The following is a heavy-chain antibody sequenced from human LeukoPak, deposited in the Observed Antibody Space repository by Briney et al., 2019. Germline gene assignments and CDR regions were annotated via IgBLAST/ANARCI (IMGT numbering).Heavy chain of an antibody. CDR2: ISYDGSNE. CDR3: MKEGYYGSGSFPDY. D-gene: IGHD3-10*01. Sequence: GGSLRLSCAASGFTFSSYGMHWVRQAPGKGLEWAAVISYDGSNEYYVDSVKGRFTISRDNSKNTVYLQMNSLRPEDTAVYYCMKEGYYGSGSFPDYWGQGTLVTVSS. V-gene: IGHV3-30*18. CDR1: GFTFSSYG. J-gene: IGHJ4*02.